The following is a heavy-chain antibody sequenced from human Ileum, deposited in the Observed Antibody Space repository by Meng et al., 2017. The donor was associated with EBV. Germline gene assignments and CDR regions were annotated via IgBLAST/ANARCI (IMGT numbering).Heavy chain of an antibody. J-gene: IGHJ4*02. CDR1: GGSISRSDW. Sequence: QVQLQESGPGLGKPSETLSLTCAVSGGSISRSDWWSGVRQPPGKGLEWIGETSHSGSTNYSPSLKSRVTISLDKSKNQLSLKLNSVTAADTAVYYCASSDYYRSDYWGQGTLVTVSS. D-gene: IGHD3-22*01. V-gene: IGHV4-4*02. CDR2: TSHSGST. CDR3: ASSDYYRSDY.